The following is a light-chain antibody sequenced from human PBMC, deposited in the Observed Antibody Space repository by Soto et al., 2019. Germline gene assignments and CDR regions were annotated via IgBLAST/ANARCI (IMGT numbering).Light chain of an antibody. V-gene: IGLV2-18*02. Sequence: QSALTQPPSVSGSPGQSVTISCTGTSSDVGTYNRVSWYQQPPGTAPRLMIYEVSNRPSGVPDRFSGSKSGNTASLTISGLQPEDESDYYCSSDTSTTTFVIFGGGTKLTVL. J-gene: IGLJ2*01. CDR3: SSDTSTTTFVI. CDR1: SSDVGTYNR. CDR2: EVS.